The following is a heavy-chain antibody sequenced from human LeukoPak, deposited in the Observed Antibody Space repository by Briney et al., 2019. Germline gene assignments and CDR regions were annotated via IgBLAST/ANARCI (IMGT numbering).Heavy chain of an antibody. J-gene: IGHJ4*02. CDR3: ARGCYCSSTSCCPDYFDY. Sequence: GASVKVSCKASGYTFTSYGISWVRQAPGQGLEWMGWISAYNGNTNYAQKLQGRVTMTTDTSTSTAYMGLRSLRSDDTAVYYCARGCYCSSTSCCPDYFDYWGQGTLVTVSS. D-gene: IGHD2-2*01. V-gene: IGHV1-18*01. CDR1: GYTFTSYG. CDR2: ISAYNGNT.